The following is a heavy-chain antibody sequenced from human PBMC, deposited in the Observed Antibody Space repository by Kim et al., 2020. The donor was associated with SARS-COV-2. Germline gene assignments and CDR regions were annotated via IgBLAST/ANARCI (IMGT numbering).Heavy chain of an antibody. J-gene: IGHJ4*02. V-gene: IGHV5-51*01. CDR3: ARRPYNSRYTFDY. Sequence: RYSPSLQGQGTISADKAISTAYLQWSSLKASDTAIYYCARRPYNSRYTFDYWGQGTLVSVSS. D-gene: IGHD6-13*01.